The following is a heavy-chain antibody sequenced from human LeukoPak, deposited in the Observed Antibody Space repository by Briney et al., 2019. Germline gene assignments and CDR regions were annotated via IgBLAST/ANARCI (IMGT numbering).Heavy chain of an antibody. CDR1: GYTFTGYY. Sequence: ASVKVSCKASGYTFTGYYMHWVRQAPGQGLEWMGWINPNSGGTNYAQKFQGRVTMTRDTSISTAYMELSSLTAADTGVYYCAKDGAQYSSGPECDPRGQGALVTVSP. V-gene: IGHV1-2*02. CDR2: INPNSGGT. D-gene: IGHD6-19*01. CDR3: AKDGAQYSSGPECDP. J-gene: IGHJ5*02.